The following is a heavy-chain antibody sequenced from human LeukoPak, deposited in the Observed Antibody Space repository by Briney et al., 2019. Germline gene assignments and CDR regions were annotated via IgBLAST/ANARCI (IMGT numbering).Heavy chain of an antibody. V-gene: IGHV1-69*04. J-gene: IGHJ4*02. Sequence: SVQVSCMACGGTLSRYAISWVGQAPGQGREGMGRIILIFCIAYFPQKLQGRVTITADKSTSTAYMELSSLRSEDTAVYYCGGVEYSSSPPLSWGQGTLVTVSS. CDR1: GGTLSRYA. CDR2: IILIFCIA. CDR3: GGVEYSSSPPLS. D-gene: IGHD6-6*01.